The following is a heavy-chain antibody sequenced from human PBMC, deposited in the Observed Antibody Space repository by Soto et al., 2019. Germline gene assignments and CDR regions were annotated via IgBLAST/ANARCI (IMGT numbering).Heavy chain of an antibody. CDR3: ARDLGGWPVY. D-gene: IGHD2-15*01. CDR1: GYTFTNHG. V-gene: IGHV1-3*01. CDR2: INAGNGNT. Sequence: GASVKVSCKASGYTFTNHGISWVRQAPGQRLEWMGWINAGNGNTKYSQKFQGRVTITRDTSASTAYMELSSLRSEDTAVYYCARDLGGWPVYWGQGTLVTVSS. J-gene: IGHJ4*02.